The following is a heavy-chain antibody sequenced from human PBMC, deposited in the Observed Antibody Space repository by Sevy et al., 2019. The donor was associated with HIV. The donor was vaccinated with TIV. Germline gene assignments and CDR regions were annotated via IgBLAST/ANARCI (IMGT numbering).Heavy chain of an antibody. D-gene: IGHD6-13*01. CDR2: IRYDGSDK. Sequence: GGSLTLSCAASGFTFSNYGMHWVRQVPGKGLEWVTFIRYDGSDKNYAATVKGRFTITRDDSKNTLYLQMASLRAEDTAIYYCAKELAGPGRRYFDYWGQGTLVTVSS. V-gene: IGHV3-30*02. J-gene: IGHJ4*02. CDR3: AKELAGPGRRYFDY. CDR1: GFTFSNYG.